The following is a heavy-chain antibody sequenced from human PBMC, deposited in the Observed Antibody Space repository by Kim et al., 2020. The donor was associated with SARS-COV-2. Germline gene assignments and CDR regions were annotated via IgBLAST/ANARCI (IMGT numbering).Heavy chain of an antibody. CDR2: ISSSSSYI. CDR3: ARASELFYDSSGYYYVNGWYFDL. D-gene: IGHD3-22*01. Sequence: GGSLRLSCAASGFTFSIYSMNWVRQAPGKGLEWVSSISSSSSYIYYADSVKGRFTISRDNAKNSLYLQMNSLRAEDTAVYYCARASELFYDSSGYYYVNGWYFDLWGRGTLVTVSS. V-gene: IGHV3-21*04. J-gene: IGHJ2*01. CDR1: GFTFSIYS.